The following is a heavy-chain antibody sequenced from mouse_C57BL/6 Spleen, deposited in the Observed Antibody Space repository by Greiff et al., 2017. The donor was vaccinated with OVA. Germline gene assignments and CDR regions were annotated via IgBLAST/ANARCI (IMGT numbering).Heavy chain of an antibody. V-gene: IGHV1-72*01. D-gene: IGHD2-2*01. CDR1: GYTFTSYW. Sequence: VQLQQPGAELVKPGASVKLSCKASGYTFTSYWMHWVKQRPGRGLEWIGRIDPNSGGTKYNEKFKSKATLSVDKPSSTAYMQLSSLTSEYSAVYYCARGDYGYDDGAWFAYWGQGTLVTVSA. CDR2: IDPNSGGT. J-gene: IGHJ3*01. CDR3: ARGDYGYDDGAWFAY.